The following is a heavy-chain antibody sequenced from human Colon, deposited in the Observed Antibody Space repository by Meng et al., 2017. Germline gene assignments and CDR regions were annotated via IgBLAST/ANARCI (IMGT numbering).Heavy chain of an antibody. CDR3: AKDRDGSGSYYFYFDL. V-gene: IGHV3-23*01. D-gene: IGHD3-22*01. CDR2: ISGSGGST. CDR1: GFTFSSYA. Sequence: GESPKISCAASGFTFSSYAMSWVRQAPGKGLEWVSAISGSGGSTYYADSVKGRFTISRDNSKNTLYLQLNSLRAEDTAVYYCAKDRDGSGSYYFYFDLWGRGTLVTVSS. J-gene: IGHJ2*01.